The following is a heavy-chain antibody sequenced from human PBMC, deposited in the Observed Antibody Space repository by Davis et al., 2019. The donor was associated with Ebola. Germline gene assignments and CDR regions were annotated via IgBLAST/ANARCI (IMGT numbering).Heavy chain of an antibody. CDR2: INHSGST. D-gene: IGHD1-26*01. Sequence: MPGGSLRLSCTASGGSISSYYWSWIRQPPGKRLEWIGEINHSGSTNYNPSLKSRVTISVDTSKTQFSLKLSSVTAADTAVYYCATATTKTAYYGMDVWGQGTTVTVSS. J-gene: IGHJ6*02. CDR3: ATATTKTAYYGMDV. CDR1: GGSISSYY. V-gene: IGHV4-34*01.